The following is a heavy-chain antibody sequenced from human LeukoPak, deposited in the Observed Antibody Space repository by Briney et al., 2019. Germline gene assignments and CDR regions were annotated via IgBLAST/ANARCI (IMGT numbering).Heavy chain of an antibody. CDR1: GASISSSHW. CDR3: ASASSNGYLNWFDP. V-gene: IGHV4-4*02. CDR2: INHSGST. Sequence: PSETLSLTCAVSGASISSSHWWSWIRQPPGKGLEWIGEINHSGSTNYNPSLKSRVTMSVDTSKNQFSLKLSSVTAADTAVYYCASASSNGYLNWFDPWGQGTLVTVSS. D-gene: IGHD3-22*01. J-gene: IGHJ5*02.